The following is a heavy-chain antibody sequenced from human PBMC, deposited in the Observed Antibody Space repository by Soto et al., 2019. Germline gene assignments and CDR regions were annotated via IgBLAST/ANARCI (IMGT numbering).Heavy chain of an antibody. CDR2: INPNVGGT. D-gene: IGHD3-10*01. V-gene: IGHV1-2*02. CDR1: GYTFTDYY. Sequence: QVQLVQSGAEVKKPGASVYVSCKASGYTFTDYYVHWVRQAPGQGREWMGWINPNVGGTNYARKFQGRVTMTRDTSISTVYMQLTRLRPDDTAIYYCARGGREFPRIPYDTWGQGTLVTVSS. CDR3: ARGGREFPRIPYDT. J-gene: IGHJ5*02.